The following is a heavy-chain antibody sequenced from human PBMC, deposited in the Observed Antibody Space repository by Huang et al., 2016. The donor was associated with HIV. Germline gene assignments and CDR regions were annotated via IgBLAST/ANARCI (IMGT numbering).Heavy chain of an antibody. CDR1: GYSFTRQW. Sequence: AEMKRPGESLKISCKVSGYSFTRQWIGWVRQMPGKGPEWMGIIYPGDSDVKYSPTFQGQVTISADNSISTAYLQWKSLKVSDTAMYFCARPPTYSDDGGYYIDAFGVWGRGTMVTVS. J-gene: IGHJ3*01. CDR2: IYPGDSDV. D-gene: IGHD2-21*02. CDR3: ARPPTYSDDGGYYIDAFGV. V-gene: IGHV5-51*03.